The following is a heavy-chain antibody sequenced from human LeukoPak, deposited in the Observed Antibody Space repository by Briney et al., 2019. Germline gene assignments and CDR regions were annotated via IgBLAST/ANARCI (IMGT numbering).Heavy chain of an antibody. CDR2: ISGSGGST. CDR1: GLTFSSYA. J-gene: IGHJ5*02. V-gene: IGHV3-23*01. D-gene: IGHD3-10*01. CDR3: ASAIPSYYYGSGSYYKGPNWFDP. Sequence: GGSLRLSCAASGLTFSSYAMSWVRQAPGKGLEWVSAISGSGGSTYYADSVKGRFTISRDNSKNTLYLQMNSLRAEDTAVYYCASAIPSYYYGSGSYYKGPNWFDPWGQGTLVTVSS.